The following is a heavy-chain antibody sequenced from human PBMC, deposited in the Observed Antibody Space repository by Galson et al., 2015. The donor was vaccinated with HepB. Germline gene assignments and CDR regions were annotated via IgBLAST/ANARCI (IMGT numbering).Heavy chain of an antibody. D-gene: IGHD3/OR15-3a*01. CDR2: VTHSGDT. Sequence: SETLSLTCAVYGGSFSGYYWTWIRQPPGKGLEWIGEVTHSGDTSYNPSLESRVTISVDKSKNQFSLRMRSVTAADTAVYYCARLSVFGLLITRPPLSSTQFYFDYWGQGTLVTVSS. V-gene: IGHV4-34*01. CDR1: GGSFSGYY. J-gene: IGHJ4*02. CDR3: ARLSVFGLLITRPPLSSTQFYFDY.